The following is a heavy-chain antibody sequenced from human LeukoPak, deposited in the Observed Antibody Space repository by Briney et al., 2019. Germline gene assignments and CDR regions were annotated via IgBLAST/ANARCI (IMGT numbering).Heavy chain of an antibody. CDR3: ATGPDAFDI. J-gene: IGHJ3*02. CDR1: GYTFTSYD. CDR2: MNPNSGNT. Sequence: GASVKVSCKASGYTFTSYDINWVRQATGQGLEWMGWMNPNSGNTGYAQKFQGRVTMTEDTSTDTAYMELSSLRSEDTAVYYCATGPDAFDIWGQGTMVTVSS. V-gene: IGHV1-8*01.